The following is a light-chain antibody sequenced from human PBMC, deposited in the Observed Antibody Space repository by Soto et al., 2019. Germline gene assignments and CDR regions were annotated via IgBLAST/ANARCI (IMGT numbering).Light chain of an antibody. CDR1: QDIKKY. J-gene: IGKJ5*01. Sequence: DTQISQSPSSLSASIGDRVTITCRASQDIKKYVAWYQQKPGKVPELLIYAASALHSGVPTRFAGNGSGTSFTLTITSLQPEDFATYYCLQADTFPITFGQGTRLEI. CDR2: AAS. CDR3: LQADTFPIT. V-gene: IGKV1-27*01.